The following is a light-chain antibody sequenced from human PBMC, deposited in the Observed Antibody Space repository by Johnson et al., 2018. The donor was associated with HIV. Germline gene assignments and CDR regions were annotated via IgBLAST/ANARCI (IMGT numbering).Light chain of an antibody. CDR2: DNN. CDR1: SSNVGSSF. Sequence: QSVLTQPPSVSAAPGQKVTISCSGSSSNVGSSFVSWYRQVPGTAPKLLIYDNNKRPSGIPGRFSGSKSGPSATLGITGLQTGDEADYYCGTWDSSLSVFVVGTGTKVTVL. CDR3: GTWDSSLSVFV. V-gene: IGLV1-51*01. J-gene: IGLJ1*01.